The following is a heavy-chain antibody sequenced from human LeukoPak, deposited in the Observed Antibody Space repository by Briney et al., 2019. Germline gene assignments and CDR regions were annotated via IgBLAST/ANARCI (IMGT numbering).Heavy chain of an antibody. Sequence: PGGSLRLSCAASGFTFSSYEMNWVRQAPGKGLEWVSSISSTSGFISYADSVKGRFTISRDNAKSSLYLQMNSLRAEDTALYYCARVHSGYGPDYIDHWGQGTPVTVSS. CDR1: GFTFSSYE. CDR3: ARVHSGYGPDYIDH. CDR2: ISSTSGFI. D-gene: IGHD5-12*01. J-gene: IGHJ4*02. V-gene: IGHV3-21*06.